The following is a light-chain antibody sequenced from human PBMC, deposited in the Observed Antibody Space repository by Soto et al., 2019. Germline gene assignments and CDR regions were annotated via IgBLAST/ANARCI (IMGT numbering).Light chain of an antibody. CDR2: QVS. Sequence: TQSRLSLPATRGQASPISCMAXQSLIYSNEKTYLNGYQQRPGQVPRRIIYQVSNRDSGVPDRFSGSGSGSGTDFTLKISRVEAEDVGVYYCMEGTPSLGQGTMVDI. J-gene: IGKJ1*01. CDR1: QSLIYSNEKTY. V-gene: IGKV2-30*01. CDR3: MEGTPS.